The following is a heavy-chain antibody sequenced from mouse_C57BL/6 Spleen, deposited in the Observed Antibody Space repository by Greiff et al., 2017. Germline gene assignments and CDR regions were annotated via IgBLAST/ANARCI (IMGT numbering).Heavy chain of an antibody. J-gene: IGHJ1*03. D-gene: IGHD2-4*01. CDR3: ARDDYDDPYWYFDV. CDR2: IYPGSGST. Sequence: QVHVKQSGAELVKPGASVKMSCKASGYTFTSYWITWVKQRPGQGLEWIGDIYPGSGSTNYNEKFKSKATLTVDTSSSTAYMQLSSLTSEDSAVYYCARDDYDDPYWYFDVWGTGTTVTVSS. CDR1: GYTFTSYW. V-gene: IGHV1-55*01.